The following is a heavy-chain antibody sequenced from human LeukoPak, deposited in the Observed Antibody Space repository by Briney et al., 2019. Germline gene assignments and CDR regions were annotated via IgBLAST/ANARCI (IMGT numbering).Heavy chain of an antibody. CDR2: ISGSGGST. CDR1: GFTFSSYA. D-gene: IGHD6-13*01. Sequence: GGSLRLSCAASGFTFSSYAMSWVRQAPGKGLEWVSAISGSGGSTYYADSEKGRFTISRDNSKNTLYLQMNSLRAEDTAVYYCARGGYSSSRIPFDYWGQGNLVTVSS. J-gene: IGHJ4*02. V-gene: IGHV3-23*01. CDR3: ARGGYSSSRIPFDY.